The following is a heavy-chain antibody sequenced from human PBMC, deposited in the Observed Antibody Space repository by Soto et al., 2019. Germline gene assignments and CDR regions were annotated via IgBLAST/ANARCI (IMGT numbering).Heavy chain of an antibody. Sequence: QVQLVQSGAEVKKPGASVRVSCKASGHTHTIYFIHWMRQAPGQGLEWMGLINSVSGGTNYAPRFPGLVSMTIDTSSATAFMDLSGLRSDDTAGYYCARGGSSYDHWGQGTLVTVSS. CDR1: GHTHTIYF. CDR2: INSVSGGT. CDR3: ARGGSSYDH. J-gene: IGHJ5*02. V-gene: IGHV1-2*02. D-gene: IGHD3-10*01.